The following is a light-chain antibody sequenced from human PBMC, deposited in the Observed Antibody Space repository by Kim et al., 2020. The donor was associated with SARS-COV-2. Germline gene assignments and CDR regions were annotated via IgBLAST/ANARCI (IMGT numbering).Light chain of an antibody. CDR3: MQGLQTPYS. CDR2: LGS. Sequence: DIVMTQSPLSLPVTPGEPASISCRSSQSHLHSNGYKYLDWYLQKPGQSPQLLIYLGSNRASGVPDRFSGSGSGTDFTLEISRVEAEDVGVYYCMQGLQTPYSFGQGTKLEI. J-gene: IGKJ2*03. V-gene: IGKV2-28*01. CDR1: QSHLHSNGYKY.